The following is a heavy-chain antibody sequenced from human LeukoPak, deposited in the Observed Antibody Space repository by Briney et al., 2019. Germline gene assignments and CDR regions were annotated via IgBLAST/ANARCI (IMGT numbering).Heavy chain of an antibody. CDR3: AKDVGKWESLHFFDY. D-gene: IGHD1-26*01. J-gene: IGHJ4*02. CDR1: GFPFSSYA. V-gene: IGHV3-23*01. Sequence: GGSLRLSCAASGFPFSSYAMNWVRQAPGKGLEWVSAISGSGASTYYADSVKGRFTISRDDSRNTLYLQMNSLRGDDTAVYYCAKDVGKWESLHFFDYWGQGTLVTVSS. CDR2: ISGSGAST.